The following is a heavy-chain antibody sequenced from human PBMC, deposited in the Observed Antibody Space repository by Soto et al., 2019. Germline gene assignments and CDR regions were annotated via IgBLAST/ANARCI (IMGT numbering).Heavy chain of an antibody. D-gene: IGHD6-6*01. CDR2: ISYGGST. V-gene: IGHV4-31*03. CDR3: SRGILV. Sequence: QVQLQESGPGLVKPSQTLSLTCTVSGGSINSGGYCWSWIRQHPGKGLEWIGCISYGGSTPYNASLKSRVTISVDTSKNQFPLKLSSVTAADTAVYYCSRGILVWGQGTLITVSS. CDR1: GGSINSGGYC. J-gene: IGHJ4*02.